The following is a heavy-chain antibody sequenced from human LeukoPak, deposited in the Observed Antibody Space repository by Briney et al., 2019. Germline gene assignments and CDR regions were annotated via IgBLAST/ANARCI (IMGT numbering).Heavy chain of an antibody. J-gene: IGHJ4*02. Sequence: GGSLRLSCTASGFTFSSYAMSWVRQAPGKGLEWVSAISGSGGSTYYADSVEGRFTISRDNSKNTLYLQMNSLRAEDTAVYYCANMGIAAAATYFDYWGQGTLVTVSS. CDR3: ANMGIAAAATYFDY. CDR2: ISGSGGST. D-gene: IGHD6-13*01. CDR1: GFTFSSYA. V-gene: IGHV3-23*01.